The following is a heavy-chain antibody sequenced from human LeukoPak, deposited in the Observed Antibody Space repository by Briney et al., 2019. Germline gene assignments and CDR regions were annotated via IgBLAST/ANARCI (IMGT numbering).Heavy chain of an antibody. V-gene: IGHV3-7*01. CDR1: GFTLSDYW. CDR2: MNQDGGDK. J-gene: IGHJ4*02. CDR3: ARESTEERPGC. D-gene: IGHD1-1*01. Sequence: GGSLRLSCAASGFTLSDYWMSWVRQAPGKGLEWVANMNQDGGDKNYVDPVRGRFTISRDDATNSVHLQMNSLRAEDTAVYYCARESTEERPGCWGQGTLVTVSS.